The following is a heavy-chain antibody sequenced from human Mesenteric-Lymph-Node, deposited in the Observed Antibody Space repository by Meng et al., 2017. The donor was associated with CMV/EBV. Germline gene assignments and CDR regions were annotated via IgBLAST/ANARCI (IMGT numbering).Heavy chain of an antibody. CDR2: ISSSGSTI. CDR3: ARDVAFRLEWAYYYYYYGMDV. Sequence: GGSLRLSCAASGFTFSDYYMSWIRQAPGKGLEWVSYISSSGSTIYYADSVKGRFTISRDNAKNLLYLQMNSLRAEDTAVYYCARDVAFRLEWAYYYYYYGMDVWGQGTTVTVSS. J-gene: IGHJ6*02. D-gene: IGHD3-3*01. CDR1: GFTFSDYY. V-gene: IGHV3-11*04.